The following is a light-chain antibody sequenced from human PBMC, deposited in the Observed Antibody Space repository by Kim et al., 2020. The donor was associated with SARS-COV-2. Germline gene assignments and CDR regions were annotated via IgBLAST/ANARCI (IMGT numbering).Light chain of an antibody. CDR1: SSDGCDYNY. CDR2: DVS. J-gene: IGLJ1*01. CDR3: SSYTSSSTPYV. Sequence: QSTAMPCTGTSSDGCDYNYVSWYQPPPGKAHKLIIYDVSNRPSGVSNRFSGSKSGNTASLTISGLQAEDEADYYCSSYTSSSTPYVFGTGTKVTVL. V-gene: IGLV2-14*03.